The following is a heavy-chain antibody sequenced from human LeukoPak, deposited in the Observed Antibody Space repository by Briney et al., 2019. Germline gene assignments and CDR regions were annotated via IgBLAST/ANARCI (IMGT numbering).Heavy chain of an antibody. J-gene: IGHJ4*02. V-gene: IGHV1-46*01. Sequence: ASVTVSCKASGYTFTIYYMHWVRQAPGQGLAWMGIINPSGGSTSYAQKFQGRVTITADKSTSTAYMELSSLRSEDTAVYYCARNPHYYGSGSYYTDYWGQGTLVIVSS. CDR1: GYTFTIYY. CDR3: ARNPHYYGSGSYYTDY. CDR2: INPSGGST. D-gene: IGHD3-10*01.